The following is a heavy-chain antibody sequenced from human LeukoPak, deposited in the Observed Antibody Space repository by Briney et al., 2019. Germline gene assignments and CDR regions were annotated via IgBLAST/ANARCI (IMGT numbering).Heavy chain of an antibody. CDR2: IYYSGST. CDR1: SGSISSGGYY. Sequence: SETLSLTCTVSSGSISSGGYYWSWIRQHLGKGLEWIGYIYYSGSTYYNPSLKSRLTISLDTSKNQFSLKLSSVTAADTAVYYCARGPVRDYSNYWGQGTLVTVSS. D-gene: IGHD4-11*01. J-gene: IGHJ4*02. CDR3: ARGPVRDYSNY. V-gene: IGHV4-31*03.